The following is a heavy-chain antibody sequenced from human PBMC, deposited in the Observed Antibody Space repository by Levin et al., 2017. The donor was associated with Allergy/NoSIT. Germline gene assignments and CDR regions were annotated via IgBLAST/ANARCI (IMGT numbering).Heavy chain of an antibody. J-gene: IGHJ4*02. V-gene: IGHV4-59*01. CDR2: IYYSGST. CDR3: ARVYYDSSGYSWFNFDY. D-gene: IGHD3-22*01. CDR1: GGSISSYY. Sequence: SETLSLTCTVSGGSISSYYWSWIRQPPGKGLEWIGYIYYSGSTNYNPSLKSRVTISVDTSKNQFSLKLSSLTAADTAVYYCARVYYDSSGYSWFNFDYWGQGTLVTVSS.